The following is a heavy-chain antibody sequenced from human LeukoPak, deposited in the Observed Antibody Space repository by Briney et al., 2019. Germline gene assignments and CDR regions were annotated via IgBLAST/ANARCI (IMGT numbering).Heavy chain of an antibody. CDR1: GFTFDDYA. V-gene: IGHV3-9*01. CDR2: ISWNSGSI. D-gene: IGHD3-10*01. Sequence: GGSLRLPCAASGFTFDDYAMHWVRQAPGKGLEWVSGISWNSGSIGYADSVKGRFTISRDNAKNSLYLQMNSLRAEDTALYYCAKVRGPWGQGTLVTVSS. J-gene: IGHJ5*02. CDR3: AKVRGP.